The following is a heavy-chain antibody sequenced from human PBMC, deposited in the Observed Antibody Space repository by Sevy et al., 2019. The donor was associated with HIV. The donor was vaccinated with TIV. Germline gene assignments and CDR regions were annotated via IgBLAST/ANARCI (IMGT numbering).Heavy chain of an antibody. CDR1: GYTFTSYD. V-gene: IGHV1-8*01. CDR2: MNPNSGNT. CDR3: ARGQRGWNYGGFYYYYGMDV. D-gene: IGHD1-7*01. Sequence: ASVKVSCKASGYTFTSYDINWVRQATGQGLEWMGWMNPNSGNTGYAQKFQGRVTMTRNTSISTAYMELSSLRSEDTAVYYCARGQRGWNYGGFYYYYGMDVWGQGTTVTVSS. J-gene: IGHJ6*02.